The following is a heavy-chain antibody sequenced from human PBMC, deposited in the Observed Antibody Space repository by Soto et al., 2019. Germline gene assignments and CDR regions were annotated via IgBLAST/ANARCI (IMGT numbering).Heavy chain of an antibody. Sequence: QVQLQESGPGLVKPSETLSLTCTVSGGSISSYYWSWIRQPPGKGLEWIGYIYYSGSTNYNPSLKSRVTXXVXTXXNQVSLKLSSVTAADTAVYYCARDIVFDRGYGMDVWGQGTTVTVSS. J-gene: IGHJ6*02. D-gene: IGHD2-15*01. CDR2: IYYSGST. V-gene: IGHV4-59*01. CDR1: GGSISSYY. CDR3: ARDIVFDRGYGMDV.